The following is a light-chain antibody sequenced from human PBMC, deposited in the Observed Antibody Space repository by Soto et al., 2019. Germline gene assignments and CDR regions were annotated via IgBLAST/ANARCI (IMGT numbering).Light chain of an antibody. V-gene: IGKV3-11*01. CDR3: QQRSNQLT. J-gene: IGKJ4*01. Sequence: EIVLTQSPATLSLSPGERATLSCRASQSVSSYLAWYQQKPGQAPRLLIYDASNRATGIPARFSGSGSGTDFTLTISSLEPEDFAVYYCQQRSNQLTLGGGTKVEIK. CDR2: DAS. CDR1: QSVSSY.